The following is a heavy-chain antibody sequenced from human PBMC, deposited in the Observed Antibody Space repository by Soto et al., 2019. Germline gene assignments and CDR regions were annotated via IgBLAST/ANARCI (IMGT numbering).Heavy chain of an antibody. CDR3: VRVGDGFNYDY. D-gene: IGHD5-12*01. CDR1: GFTFSDHY. Sequence: QSGGSLRLSCAASGFTFSDHYMDWVRQAPGKGLEWVGRTRKKANSYTTEYAASVKGRFTISRDDSENSLYLQMNSLRTEDTAVYYCVRVGDGFNYDYWGLGTLVTVSS. V-gene: IGHV3-72*01. J-gene: IGHJ4*02. CDR2: TRKKANSYTT.